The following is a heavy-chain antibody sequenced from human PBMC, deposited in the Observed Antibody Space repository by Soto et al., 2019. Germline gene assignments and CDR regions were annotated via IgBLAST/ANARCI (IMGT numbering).Heavy chain of an antibody. CDR3: AREAEGSITGLFAH. J-gene: IGHJ4*02. CDR1: GASITRGGYF. D-gene: IGHD1-20*01. CDR2: TYYSGTT. Sequence: QVQLQESGPGLVKPSQTLSLNCTVSGASITRGGYFWNWIRQLPGKGLEWIGHTYYSGTTSSNPSFKTRVSIYVDPSENLFSLTLTSVTAADTAIYYCAREAEGSITGLFAHWGQGILVTVSS. V-gene: IGHV4-31*02.